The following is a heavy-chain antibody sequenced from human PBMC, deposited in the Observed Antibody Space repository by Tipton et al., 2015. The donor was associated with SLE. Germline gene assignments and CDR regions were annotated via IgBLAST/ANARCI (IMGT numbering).Heavy chain of an antibody. V-gene: IGHV4-39*07. CDR1: GDSITGSSYF. CDR2: IYYSGST. D-gene: IGHD7-27*01. J-gene: IGHJ3*02. Sequence: TLSLTCTVSGDSITGSSYFWGWIRQPPGKGLEWIGRIYYSGSTNYNPSLKSRVTISVDTSKNQFSLKLSSVTAADTAVYYCARDPLGIRAFDIWGQGTMVTVSS. CDR3: ARDPLGIRAFDI.